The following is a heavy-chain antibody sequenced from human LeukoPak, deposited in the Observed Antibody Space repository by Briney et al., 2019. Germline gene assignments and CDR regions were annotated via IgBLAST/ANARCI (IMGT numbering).Heavy chain of an antibody. CDR3: AKDLGLGSGSYSYYYYMDV. CDR1: GFTFSSYA. D-gene: IGHD1-26*01. J-gene: IGHJ6*03. CDR2: IRYDGSNK. V-gene: IGHV3-30*02. Sequence: GGSLRLSCAASGFTFSSYAIYWVRQAPGKGLEWVAFIRYDGSNKYYADSVKGRFTISRDNSKNTLYLQMNSLRAEDTAVYYCAKDLGLGSGSYSYYYYMDVWGKGTTVTISS.